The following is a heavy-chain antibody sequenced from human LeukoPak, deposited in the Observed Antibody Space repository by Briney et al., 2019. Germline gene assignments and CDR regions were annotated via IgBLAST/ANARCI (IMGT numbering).Heavy chain of an antibody. D-gene: IGHD3-22*01. CDR2: ISSSSSYI. Sequence: PGGSLRLSCAASGFTFSSYSMNWVRQAPGKGLEWVSSISSSSSYIYYADSVKGRFTISRDNAKNSLYLQMNSLRAEDTAVYYCARHPIVVVITEYYFDYWGQGTLVTVSS. CDR1: GFTFSSYS. V-gene: IGHV3-21*01. CDR3: ARHPIVVVITEYYFDY. J-gene: IGHJ4*02.